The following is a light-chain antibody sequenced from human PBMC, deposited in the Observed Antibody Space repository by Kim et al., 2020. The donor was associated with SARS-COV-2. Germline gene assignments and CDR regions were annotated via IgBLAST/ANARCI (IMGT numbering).Light chain of an antibody. CDR2: DVN. Sequence: GQSVTISCTGTNSDVGGYNYVSWYQQHPGKVPKLLIYDVNKRPSGVPDRFSGSKSGNTASLTISGLQAEDEAVYYCSSYGGRYNAVFGGGTKVTVL. V-gene: IGLV2-11*01. CDR3: SSYGGRYNAV. CDR1: NSDVGGYNY. J-gene: IGLJ2*01.